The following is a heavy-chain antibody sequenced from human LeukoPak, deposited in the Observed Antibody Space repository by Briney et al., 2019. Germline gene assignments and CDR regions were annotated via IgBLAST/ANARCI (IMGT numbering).Heavy chain of an antibody. D-gene: IGHD3-22*01. CDR3: AKDDYHDSSTAY. CDR1: GFTFSSYV. Sequence: GGSLRLSCAASGFTFSSYVMSWVSQAPGKGLEWVSGISGSGDSTYYADSVKGRFTISRDNSKNTLNLQMNSLRAEDTAIYYCAKDDYHDSSTAYWGQGTLVTVSS. CDR2: ISGSGDST. V-gene: IGHV3-23*01. J-gene: IGHJ4*02.